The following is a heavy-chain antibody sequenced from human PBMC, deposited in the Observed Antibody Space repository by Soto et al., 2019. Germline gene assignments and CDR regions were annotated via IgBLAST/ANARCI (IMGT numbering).Heavy chain of an antibody. Sequence: VSCKASGGTFSSYAISWVRQAPGQGLEWMGGIIPIFGTANYAQKFQGRVTITADKSTSTAYMELSSLRSEDTAVYYCARGEIAARPRWFDPWGQGTLVTVSS. CDR1: GGTFSSYA. CDR3: ARGEIAARPRWFDP. J-gene: IGHJ5*02. CDR2: IIPIFGTA. D-gene: IGHD6-6*01. V-gene: IGHV1-69*06.